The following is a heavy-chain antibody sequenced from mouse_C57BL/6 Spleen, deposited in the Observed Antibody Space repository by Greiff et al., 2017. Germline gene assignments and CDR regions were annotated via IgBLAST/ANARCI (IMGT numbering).Heavy chain of an antibody. V-gene: IGHV1-59*01. CDR1: GYTFTSYW. CDR3: ARNSNYDDY. J-gene: IGHJ2*01. D-gene: IGHD2-5*01. CDR2: IDPSDSYT. Sequence: QVQLQQPGAELVRPGTSVKLSCKASGYTFTSYWMHWVKQRPGQGLEWIGVIDPSDSYTNYNQKFKGKATLTVDTSSSTAYMQLSSLTSEDSAVYYCARNSNYDDYWGQGTTLTVSS.